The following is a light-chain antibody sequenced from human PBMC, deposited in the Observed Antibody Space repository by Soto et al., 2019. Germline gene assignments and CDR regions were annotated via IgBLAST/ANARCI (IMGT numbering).Light chain of an antibody. V-gene: IGKV3-20*01. Sequence: EIVLTQSPGTLSVSPGERVTVSCRASQNINSNYFAWYQQKPGQAPRLLIHGALNRAAGIPERFSGSGSGTDFTLTISRLEPEDFAVYYCQQYDRSPMYTFGQGTKLEIK. CDR2: GAL. CDR3: QQYDRSPMYT. J-gene: IGKJ2*01. CDR1: QNINSNY.